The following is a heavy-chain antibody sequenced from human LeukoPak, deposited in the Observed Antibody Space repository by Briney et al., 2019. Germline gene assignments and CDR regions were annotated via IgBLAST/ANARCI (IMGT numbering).Heavy chain of an antibody. CDR3: ASSSTYYDILTGYGFDY. D-gene: IGHD3-9*01. Sequence: SETLSLTCTVSGGSISSYYWSWIRQPAGKGLEWIGRIYTSGSTNYNPSLKSRVTMSVDTSKNQFSLKLSSVTAADTAVYYCASSSTYYDILTGYGFDYWGQGNLVTVSS. J-gene: IGHJ4*02. CDR2: IYTSGST. CDR1: GGSISSYY. V-gene: IGHV4-4*07.